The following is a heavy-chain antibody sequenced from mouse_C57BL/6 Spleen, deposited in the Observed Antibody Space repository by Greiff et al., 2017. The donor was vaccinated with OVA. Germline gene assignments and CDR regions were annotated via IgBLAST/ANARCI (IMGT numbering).Heavy chain of an antibody. CDR3: ARLGRDWFAY. D-gene: IGHD4-1*01. J-gene: IGHJ3*01. Sequence: EVMLVESGGGLVKPGGSLKLSCAASGFTFSSYTMSWVRQTPEKRLEWVATISGGGGNTYYPDSVKGRFTISRDNAKNTLYLQMSSLRSEDTALYYCARLGRDWFAYWGQGTLVTVSA. V-gene: IGHV5-9*01. CDR1: GFTFSSYT. CDR2: ISGGGGNT.